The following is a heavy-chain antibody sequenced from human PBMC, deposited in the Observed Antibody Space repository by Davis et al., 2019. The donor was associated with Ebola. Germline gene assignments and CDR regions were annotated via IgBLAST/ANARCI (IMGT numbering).Heavy chain of an antibody. Sequence: SETLSLTCTVPGGSVSSGSYYWSWIRQPPGKGLEWIGYIYYRGSTNYNPSLKSRVTISVDTSQNQFSLKLNSVTAADKAWYYCATQPVVPTAILLDYGMDVWGQGTTVTVSS. CDR1: GGSVSSGSYY. D-gene: IGHD2-2*01. CDR3: ATQPVVPTAILLDYGMDV. CDR2: IYYRGST. J-gene: IGHJ6*02. V-gene: IGHV4-61*01.